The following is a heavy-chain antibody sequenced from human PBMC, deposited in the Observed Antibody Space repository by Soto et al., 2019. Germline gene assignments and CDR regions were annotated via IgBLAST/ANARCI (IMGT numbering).Heavy chain of an antibody. CDR2: ISGSGGST. V-gene: IGHV3-23*01. J-gene: IGHJ4*02. Sequence: EVQLLESGGGLVQPGGSLRLSCAASGVTFSSYAMSWVRQAPGKGLEWVSDISGSGGSTYYAHSVKGRFTISRDNPKNTLYLQMNSLRAEDTAVYYCAKPIVVVVADLDYWGQGALFTVSS. CDR3: AKPIVVVVADLDY. CDR1: GVTFSSYA. D-gene: IGHD2-15*01.